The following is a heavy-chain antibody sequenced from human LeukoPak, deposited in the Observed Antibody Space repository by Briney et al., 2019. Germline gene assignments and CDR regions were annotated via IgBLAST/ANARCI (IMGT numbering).Heavy chain of an antibody. D-gene: IGHD3-22*01. CDR1: GFTFSSYV. CDR3: AKESGLNGGFPSDY. Sequence: GGSLRLSCAASGFTFSSYVMSWVRQAPGKGLECVSAISGSGGITYFADSVKGRFTISRDNSKNTLYLQMNSLRAEDTAVYYRAKESGLNGGFPSDYWGQGTLVTVSS. V-gene: IGHV3-23*01. J-gene: IGHJ4*02. CDR2: ISGSGGIT.